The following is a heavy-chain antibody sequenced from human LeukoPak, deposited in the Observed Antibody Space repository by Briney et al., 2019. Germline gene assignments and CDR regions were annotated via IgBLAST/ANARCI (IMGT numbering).Heavy chain of an antibody. Sequence: GGSLRLSCAASGFTFSSYNMNWVRQAPGKGLEWVSSISGSSSYIYYADSVKGRFTISRDNAKNSLYLQMNSLRAEDTAVYYCARGRTHDYGVDYFDYWGQGTLVTASS. CDR1: GFTFSSYN. CDR2: ISGSSSYI. D-gene: IGHD4-17*01. V-gene: IGHV3-21*01. CDR3: ARGRTHDYGVDYFDY. J-gene: IGHJ4*02.